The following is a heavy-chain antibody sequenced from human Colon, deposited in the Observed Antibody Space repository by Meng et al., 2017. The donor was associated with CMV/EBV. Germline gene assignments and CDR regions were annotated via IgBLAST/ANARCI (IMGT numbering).Heavy chain of an antibody. V-gene: IGHV3-53*01. CDR3: ARLTSRSPNYDY. Sequence: GGSLRLSCAASGFTVSSNYMSWVRQAPGKGLEWVSLIYGTGIGGSTYYADSVKGRFTISRDKSKNTLYLQMNSLRAEDTAVYYCARLTSRSPNYDYWGQEPWSPSPQ. CDR1: GFTVSSNY. D-gene: IGHD4/OR15-4a*01. CDR2: IYGTGIGGST. J-gene: IGHJ4*01.